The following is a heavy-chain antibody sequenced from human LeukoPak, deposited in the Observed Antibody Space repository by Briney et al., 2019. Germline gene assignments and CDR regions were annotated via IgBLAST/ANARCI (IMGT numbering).Heavy chain of an antibody. CDR1: GFTFSNYA. J-gene: IGHJ4*02. Sequence: GGSLRLSCAASGFTFSNYAMTWVRQAPGKGLEWVASIGGGGTNANYADSVKGRFTVSSDNFKNTLYLQMNSLRAEDTAVYYCAKRGCDTNGCPYYFDYWGQGTLVTVSS. V-gene: IGHV3-23*01. D-gene: IGHD2-8*01. CDR3: AKRGCDTNGCPYYFDY. CDR2: IGGGGTNA.